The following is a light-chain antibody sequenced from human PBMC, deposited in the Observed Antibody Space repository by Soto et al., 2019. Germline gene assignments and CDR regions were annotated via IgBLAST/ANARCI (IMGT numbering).Light chain of an antibody. CDR3: QQYNSYRT. V-gene: IGKV1-5*01. CDR1: QSISSW. Sequence: DIPLTQSPSTLPASVGDRVTITCRASQSISSWLAWYQQKPGKAPKLLIYDAASLESGVPSRFSGSGSGTDFTLTISSLQPDDFATYYCQQYNSYRTFGQGTKVDNK. CDR2: DAA. J-gene: IGKJ1*01.